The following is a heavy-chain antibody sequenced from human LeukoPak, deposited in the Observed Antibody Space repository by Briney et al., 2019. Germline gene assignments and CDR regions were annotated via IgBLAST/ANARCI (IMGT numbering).Heavy chain of an antibody. CDR3: ARENVDTPYYFDY. CDR2: MNPNSGNT. D-gene: IGHD5-18*01. Sequence: ASVKVCCKASGYTFTSYDVNWVRQAPGQGLEWMGWMNPNSGNTGYAQKFQGRVTMTRNNAITTAYMELSNLKSDDTAVYYCARENVDTPYYFDYWGQGTLVTVSS. V-gene: IGHV1-8*01. CDR1: GYTFTSYD. J-gene: IGHJ4*02.